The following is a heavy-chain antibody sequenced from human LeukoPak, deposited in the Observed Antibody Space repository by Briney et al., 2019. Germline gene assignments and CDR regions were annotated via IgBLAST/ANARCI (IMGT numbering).Heavy chain of an antibody. J-gene: IGHJ4*02. CDR3: AKWPEGAMDYFDY. D-gene: IGHD2-8*01. CDR1: GFTSSSYW. V-gene: IGHV3-74*01. CDR2: ISGDGTRT. Sequence: PGGSLRLSCAASGFTSSSYWMHWVRQVPGKGLVWVSRISGDGTRTYYADSVKGRFTISRDNSKNTFYLEMSSLRVEDTAIYYCAKWPEGAMDYFDYWGQGTLVTVSS.